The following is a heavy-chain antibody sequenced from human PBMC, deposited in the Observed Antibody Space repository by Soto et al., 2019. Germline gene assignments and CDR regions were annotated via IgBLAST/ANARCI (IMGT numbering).Heavy chain of an antibody. D-gene: IGHD2-21*01. V-gene: IGHV1-18*01. J-gene: IGHJ4*02. CDR2: ISAYNGDT. CDR3: ARDLAAFASPLLGY. CDR1: GYTFNTYG. Sequence: QVQLVQSGAEVKKPGASVKVSCKASGYTFNTYGINWVRQAPGQGLEWMGRISAYNGDTNYARNLQGRGTLTTDTSTSTAYMELRGLRSDDTAVYYCARDLAAFASPLLGYWGQGTLVTVSS.